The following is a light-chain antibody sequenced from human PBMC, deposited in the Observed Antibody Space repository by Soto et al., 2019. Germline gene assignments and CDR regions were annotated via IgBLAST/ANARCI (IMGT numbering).Light chain of an antibody. V-gene: IGKV1-39*01. Sequence: DIQMTQSPSSLSASVGDRVTITCRASQSISSYLNWYQQKPGNSPKVLLYGASILQTGAPSRFSGSGYGTDFALTIRSPQPEDYETSYCQQSYSTPWTFGQGTKVDIK. CDR2: GAS. CDR1: QSISSY. CDR3: QQSYSTPWT. J-gene: IGKJ1*01.